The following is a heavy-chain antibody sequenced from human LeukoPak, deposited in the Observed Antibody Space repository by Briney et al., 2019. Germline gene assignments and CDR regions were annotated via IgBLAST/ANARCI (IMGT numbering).Heavy chain of an antibody. CDR1: GGSISSYY. V-gene: IGHV4-59*01. Sequence: SSETLSLTCTVSGGSISSYYWSWIRKPPGKGLEWIGYIYYSGSTNYNPSLKSRVTISVDTSKNQFSLKLSSVTAADTAVYYCARDHDSNYGIDPWGQGTLVTVSS. J-gene: IGHJ5*02. D-gene: IGHD4-11*01. CDR3: ARDHDSNYGIDP. CDR2: IYYSGST.